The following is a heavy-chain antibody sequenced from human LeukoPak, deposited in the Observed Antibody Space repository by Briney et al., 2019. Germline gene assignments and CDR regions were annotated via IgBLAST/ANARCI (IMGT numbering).Heavy chain of an antibody. CDR1: GFTFRSYG. D-gene: IGHD3-22*01. Sequence: GGSLRLSCVASGFTFRSYGIGWVRQAPGEGVECLAFIWYDEITKNYADSVKGRFTISRENSKNTLYVKLNRLRPEDTAVYYVAKDSSDYDLDYWRQGTKVTVSS. CDR3: AKDSSDYDLDY. CDR2: IWYDEITK. V-gene: IGHV3-30*02. J-gene: IGHJ4*02.